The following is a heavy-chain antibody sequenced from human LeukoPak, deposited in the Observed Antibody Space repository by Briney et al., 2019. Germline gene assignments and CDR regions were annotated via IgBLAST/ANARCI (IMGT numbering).Heavy chain of an antibody. J-gene: IGHJ4*02. D-gene: IGHD6-19*01. V-gene: IGHV3-48*03. CDR3: AKEADGSGSDRDFDY. Sequence: GGSLRLSCAASGFTFSSYEMNWVRQAPGKGLEWVSYISSSGSIIYYADSVKGRFTISRDNAKNSLYLQMNSLRAEDTAVYYCAKEADGSGSDRDFDYWGQGTLVTVSS. CDR1: GFTFSSYE. CDR2: ISSSGSII.